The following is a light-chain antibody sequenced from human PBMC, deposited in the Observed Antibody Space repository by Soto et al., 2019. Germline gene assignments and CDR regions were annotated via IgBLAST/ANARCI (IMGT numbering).Light chain of an antibody. V-gene: IGLV2-14*01. CDR2: EVS. J-gene: IGLJ7*01. Sequence: QSVLTQPASVSGSPGQSITISCTGTSSDVGAYNYVSWYQQHPGKAPKLIISEVSDRPSGISARFTGSKSGNVASLTISGLQTEDEADYFCSSYTTTSTLVFGGGTQLTVL. CDR3: SSYTTTSTLV. CDR1: SSDVGAYNY.